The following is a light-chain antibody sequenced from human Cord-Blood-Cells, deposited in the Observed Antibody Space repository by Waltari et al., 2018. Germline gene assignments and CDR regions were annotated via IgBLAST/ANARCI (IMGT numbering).Light chain of an antibody. CDR2: AAS. CDR3: QQSYSTPFT. J-gene: IGKJ3*01. CDR1: QSISSY. V-gene: IGKV1-39*01. Sequence: DIQMTQSSSSRSASVGAIVIITCRASQSISSYLNWYQQKPGKAPKLLIYAASSLHSGVPSRFSGSGCGTDFTLTISSLQPEDFAAYYCQQSYSTPFTFGPGTKVDIK.